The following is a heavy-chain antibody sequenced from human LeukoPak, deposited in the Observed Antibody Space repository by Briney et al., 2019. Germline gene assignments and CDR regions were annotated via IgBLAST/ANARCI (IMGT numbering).Heavy chain of an antibody. CDR3: AHRTSLRLDAFDI. J-gene: IGHJ3*02. Sequence: SGPTLVHPSQTLTLTFTFSGFSLTTSGVGVDWIRHPPVKALEWLALIYWDDDNRYSPSLKSRLTITKDTSKNQVVLTMANIDPVDTATYYCAHRTSLRLDAFDIWGQGTMVTVSS. CDR1: GFSLTTSGVG. D-gene: IGHD3-16*01. V-gene: IGHV2-5*02. CDR2: IYWDDDN.